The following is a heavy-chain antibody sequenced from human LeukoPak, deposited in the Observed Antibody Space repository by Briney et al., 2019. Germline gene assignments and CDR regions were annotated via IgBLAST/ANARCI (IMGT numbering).Heavy chain of an antibody. D-gene: IGHD3-22*01. CDR2: IIPVFGTA. CDR1: GGTFSSYA. J-gene: IGHJ4*02. Sequence: ASVKVSCKASGGTFSSYAISWVRQAPGQGLEWMGGIIPVFGTANYAQKFQGRVTITTDESTSTAYMELSSLRSEDTAVYYCARDLRFNYYDSSGSTQEFDYWGQGTLVTVSS. CDR3: ARDLRFNYYDSSGSTQEFDY. V-gene: IGHV1-69*05.